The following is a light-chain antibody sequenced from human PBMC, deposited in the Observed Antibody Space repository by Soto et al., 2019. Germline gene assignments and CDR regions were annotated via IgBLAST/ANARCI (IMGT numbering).Light chain of an antibody. CDR3: QQRSNWRLT. Sequence: EIVLTQSPATLSSSPGERATLSCRASQSVGSHLSWYQQKPNQAPRLLIYDASNRATGIPARFSGSGSGTDFTLTISSLEPEDFAIYYCQQRSNWRLTFGGGTKVEIK. V-gene: IGKV3-11*01. CDR1: QSVGSH. J-gene: IGKJ4*01. CDR2: DAS.